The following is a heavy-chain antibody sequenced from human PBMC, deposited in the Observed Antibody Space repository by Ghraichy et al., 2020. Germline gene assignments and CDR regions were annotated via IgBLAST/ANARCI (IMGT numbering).Heavy chain of an antibody. J-gene: IGHJ4*02. CDR1: GGSFSGYY. Sequence: SETLSLTCAVYGGSFSGYYWSWIRQPPGKGLEWIGEINHSGSTNYNPSLKSRVTISVDTSENQFSLMLSAVTAADTAVYYCARDSPTGSRPDYWGQGTLVTVSS. D-gene: IGHD6-13*01. CDR2: INHSGST. V-gene: IGHV4-34*01. CDR3: ARDSPTGSRPDY.